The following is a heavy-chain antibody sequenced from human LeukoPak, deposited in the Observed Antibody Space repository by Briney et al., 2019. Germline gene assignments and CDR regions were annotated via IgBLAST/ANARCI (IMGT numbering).Heavy chain of an antibody. Sequence: SETLSLTCTVSVGSISSYFWSWIRQPPGKGLEWIGYIYYSGSTDYNPSLKSRVTISVDTSKNQFSLKLSSVTAADTPVYYCARLAGGGYDSSGYYPPYYFDYWGQGTLVTVSS. CDR1: VGSISSYF. D-gene: IGHD3-22*01. V-gene: IGHV4-59*01. J-gene: IGHJ4*02. CDR2: IYYSGST. CDR3: ARLAGGGYDSSGYYPPYYFDY.